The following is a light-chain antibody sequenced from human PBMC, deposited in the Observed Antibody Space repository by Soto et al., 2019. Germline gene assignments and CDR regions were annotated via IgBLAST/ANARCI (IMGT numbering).Light chain of an antibody. V-gene: IGKV2-28*01. CDR3: MQALQTWT. CDR1: QSLLHSNGYNY. CDR2: LGS. Sequence: DIVMTQSPLSLPVTPGAPASISCRSSQSLLHSNGYNYLDWYLQKPGQSPQLLIYLGSNRASGVSDRFSGSGSGTEFTLKLSRVEAEYVGVYYCMQALQTWTFGQGTKVEIK. J-gene: IGKJ1*01.